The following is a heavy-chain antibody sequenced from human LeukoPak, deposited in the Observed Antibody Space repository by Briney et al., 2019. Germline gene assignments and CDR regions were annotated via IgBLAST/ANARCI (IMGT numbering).Heavy chain of an antibody. Sequence: GGSLRLSCAASGFTFDDYAMHWVRQAPGKGLEWVSGISWNSGSIGYADSVKGRFTISRDNAKNSLYLQMNSLRAEDTALYYCAKDLSALLPGAHNYMDVWGKGTTVTVSS. J-gene: IGHJ6*03. CDR3: AKDLSALLPGAHNYMDV. CDR2: ISWNSGSI. D-gene: IGHD3-3*02. CDR1: GFTFDDYA. V-gene: IGHV3-9*01.